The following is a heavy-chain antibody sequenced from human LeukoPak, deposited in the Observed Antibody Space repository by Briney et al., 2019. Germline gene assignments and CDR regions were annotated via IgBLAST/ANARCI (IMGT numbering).Heavy chain of an antibody. J-gene: IGHJ3*02. V-gene: IGHV1-3*01. D-gene: IGHD4-17*01. Sequence: ASVKVSCKASGYTFTSHTMHWVRQAPGQRLEWMGWINAGNANTKYSQKFQGRVTITRDTSASTAYMDLSSLRSEDTAVYYCARETTVTQNDAFDIWGQGTMVTVSS. CDR2: INAGNANT. CDR1: GYTFTSHT. CDR3: ARETTVTQNDAFDI.